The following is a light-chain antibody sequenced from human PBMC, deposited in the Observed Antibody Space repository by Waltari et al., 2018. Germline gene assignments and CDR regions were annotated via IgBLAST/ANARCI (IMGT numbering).Light chain of an antibody. J-gene: IGKJ1*01. V-gene: IGKV1-16*02. CDR2: GAS. CDR3: QQYKTYPWT. Sequence: DIQMTQSPSSLSASVGDSVTITCRANDDISNFLVWFQQKPGKAPESLIFGASTLQSGVPSKFSGSGSGTEFTLTINNLQPEDFATYYCQQYKTYPWTFGQGTKVEIK. CDR1: DDISNF.